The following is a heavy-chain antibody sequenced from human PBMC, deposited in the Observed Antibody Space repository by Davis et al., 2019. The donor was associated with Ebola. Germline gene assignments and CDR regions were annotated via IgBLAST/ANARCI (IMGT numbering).Heavy chain of an antibody. J-gene: IGHJ6*02. D-gene: IGHD2-2*02. CDR1: GFTFSDYY. V-gene: IGHV3-11*04. CDR2: ISSSGSTI. Sequence: GGSLRLSCAASGFTFSDYYMSWIRQAPGKGLEWISYISSSGSTIYYADSVKGRFTISRDNSKNTLYLQMNSLRAEDTAVYYCAKDSLRSGYCSSTSCYTILDYYYGMDVWGQGTTVTVSS. CDR3: AKDSLRSGYCSSTSCYTILDYYYGMDV.